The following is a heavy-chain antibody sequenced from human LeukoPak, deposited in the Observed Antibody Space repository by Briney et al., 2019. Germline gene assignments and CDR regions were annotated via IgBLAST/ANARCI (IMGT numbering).Heavy chain of an antibody. V-gene: IGHV3-48*03. Sequence: GGSLRLSCAASGFTFSSYEMNWVRQAPGKGLEWVSYISSSDSTIYYADSVKGRFTISRDNAKNSLYLQMNSLRAEDTAVYYCAREMDYYDSRPIDYWGQGTLVTVSS. J-gene: IGHJ4*02. CDR2: ISSSDSTI. D-gene: IGHD3-22*01. CDR3: AREMDYYDSRPIDY. CDR1: GFTFSSYE.